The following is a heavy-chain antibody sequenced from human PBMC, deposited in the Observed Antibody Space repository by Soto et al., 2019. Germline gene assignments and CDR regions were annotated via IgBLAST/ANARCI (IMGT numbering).Heavy chain of an antibody. CDR1: GFTFITYD. CDR3: ARRKERSGPYYLDL. D-gene: IGHD6-25*01. Sequence: ASVKVSCKASGFTFITYDFSWVRQAAGQGLEWMGWMNPNNGNAGFAQKFRGRINMTRNTSISTAYLELSSLRSDDSAVYFCARRKERSGPYYLDLWGRRTQVNVSS. V-gene: IGHV1-8*01. CDR2: MNPNNGNA. J-gene: IGHJ4*02.